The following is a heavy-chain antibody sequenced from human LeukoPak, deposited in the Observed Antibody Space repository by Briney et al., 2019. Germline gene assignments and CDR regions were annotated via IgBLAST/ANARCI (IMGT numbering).Heavy chain of an antibody. J-gene: IGHJ4*02. D-gene: IGHD6-19*01. CDR1: GDSVSSNSAA. Sequence: SQTLSLTCAISGDSVSSNSAAWSWIRQSPSRGLEWLGRTYHTSKWFSEYAVSLKSRITINPDTSKNQFSLQLNSVSPEDTAVYYCASGSSGWYDYWGQGTLVTVSS. V-gene: IGHV6-1*01. CDR2: TYHTSKWFS. CDR3: ASGSSGWYDY.